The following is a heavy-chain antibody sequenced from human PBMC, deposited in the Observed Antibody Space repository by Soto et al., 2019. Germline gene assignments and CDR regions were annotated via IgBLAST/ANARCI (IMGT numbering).Heavy chain of an antibody. CDR3: ARDRAYYDFWSGYYGDYGMDV. CDR1: VFTFSSYG. D-gene: IGHD3-3*01. CDR2: IWYDGSNK. Sequence: GWSLRLSCASSVFTFSSYGMHWVRQAPGKGLEWVAVIWYDGSNKYYADSVKGRFTISRDNSKNTLYLQMNSLRAEDTAVYYCARDRAYYDFWSGYYGDYGMDVWGQGTTVTAP. J-gene: IGHJ6*02. V-gene: IGHV3-33*01.